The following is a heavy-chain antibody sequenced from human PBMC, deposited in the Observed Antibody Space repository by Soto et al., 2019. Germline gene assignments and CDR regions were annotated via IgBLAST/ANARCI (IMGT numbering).Heavy chain of an antibody. V-gene: IGHV3-21*01. Sequence: EVQLVESGGGLVKPGGSLRLSCAASGFTFSSYSMNWVRQAPGKGLEWVSSISSSSSYIYYADSVKGRFTISRDNAKNSLYLQMNSLRAEDTAVYYCARVLGPLRPRGAFDIWAKGQWSPSLQ. J-gene: IGHJ3*02. CDR1: GFTFSSYS. D-gene: IGHD7-27*01. CDR2: ISSSSSYI. CDR3: ARVLGPLRPRGAFDI.